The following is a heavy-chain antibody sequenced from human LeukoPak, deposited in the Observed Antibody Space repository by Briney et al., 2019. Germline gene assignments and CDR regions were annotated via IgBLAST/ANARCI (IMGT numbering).Heavy chain of an antibody. D-gene: IGHD5-12*01. CDR2: ISAYNGNT. CDR3: ARLVRRLQRLNIGRDSDYATGYYLDS. V-gene: IGHV1-18*01. Sequence: GASVKVSCKASGYTFTSYGISWVRQAPGQGLEWMGWISAYNGNTNYAQKLQGRVTMTTDTSTSTAYMELRSLRSDDTAVYYCARLVRRLQRLNIGRDSDYATGYYLDSWGQGTLVTVSS. CDR1: GYTFTSYG. J-gene: IGHJ4*02.